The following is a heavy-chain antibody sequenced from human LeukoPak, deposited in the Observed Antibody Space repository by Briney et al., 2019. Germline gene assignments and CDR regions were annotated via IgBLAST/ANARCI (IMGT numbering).Heavy chain of an antibody. V-gene: IGHV1-46*01. D-gene: IGHD2-21*01. CDR2: INPSGGST. Sequence: ASVKVSCKASGYTSTSYYMHWVRQAPGQGLEWMGIINPSGGSTSYAQKFQGRVTMTRDTSTSTVYMELSSLRSEDTAVYYCARDQLRIAHSISFSLGGYWGQGTLVTVSS. CDR3: ARDQLRIAHSISFSLGGY. CDR1: GYTSTSYY. J-gene: IGHJ4*02.